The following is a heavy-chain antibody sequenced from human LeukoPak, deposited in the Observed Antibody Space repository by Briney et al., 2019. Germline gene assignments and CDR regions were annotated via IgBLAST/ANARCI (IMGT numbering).Heavy chain of an antibody. D-gene: IGHD3-16*01. Sequence: GGSLRLSCAASGFTFSSYAMSWVRQAPGKGLVWVSRLNSDGSSTNYADSVKGRFTISRDNAKNTLYLQMNSLRDEDTAVFYCARSRYDYIWGIDYWGQGTLVTISS. CDR3: ARSRYDYIWGIDY. J-gene: IGHJ4*02. CDR1: GFTFSSYA. CDR2: LNSDGSST. V-gene: IGHV3-74*01.